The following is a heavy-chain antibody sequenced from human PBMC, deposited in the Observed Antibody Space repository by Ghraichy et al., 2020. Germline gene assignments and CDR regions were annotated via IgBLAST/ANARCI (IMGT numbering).Heavy chain of an antibody. Sequence: TLSLTCTVSGGSISSTNYYWGWIRQPPGKGLEWIGSFYYSGNTYYNPSLKSRVTISVDTSKNQFSLKLSSVTAADTAVYYCARRGYCSGASCPYYFDYWGQGTLVTVSS. D-gene: IGHD2-15*01. CDR2: FYYSGNT. CDR3: ARRGYCSGASCPYYFDY. J-gene: IGHJ4*02. CDR1: GGSISSTNYY. V-gene: IGHV4-39*01.